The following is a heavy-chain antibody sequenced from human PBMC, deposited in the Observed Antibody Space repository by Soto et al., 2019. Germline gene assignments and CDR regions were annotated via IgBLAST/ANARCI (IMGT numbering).Heavy chain of an antibody. J-gene: IGHJ4*02. D-gene: IGHD6-13*01. CDR1: GGTFSSYT. V-gene: IGHV1-69*02. CDR3: ARIAAASCDY. Sequence: QVKLVQSGAEVKKPGSSVKVSCKASGGTFSSYTISWVRQAPGQGLEWMGRIIPILGIANYAQKSQGRVTITADKSTSTAYMELSSLRSEDTAVYYCARIAAASCDYWGQGTLVTVSS. CDR2: IIPILGIA.